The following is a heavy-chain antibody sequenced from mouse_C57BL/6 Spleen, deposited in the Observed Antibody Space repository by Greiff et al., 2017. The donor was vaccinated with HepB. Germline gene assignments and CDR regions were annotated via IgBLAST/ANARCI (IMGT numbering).Heavy chain of an antibody. CDR2: ISSGSSTI. D-gene: IGHD2-14*01. CDR1: GFTFSDYG. V-gene: IGHV5-17*01. J-gene: IGHJ3*01. Sequence: DVKLVESGGGLVKPGGSLKLSCAASGFTFSDYGMHWVRQAPEKGLEWVAYISSGSSTIYYADTVKGRFTISRDNAKNTLFLQMTSLRSEDTAMYYCARNYRAWFAYWGQGTLVTVSA. CDR3: ARNYRAWFAY.